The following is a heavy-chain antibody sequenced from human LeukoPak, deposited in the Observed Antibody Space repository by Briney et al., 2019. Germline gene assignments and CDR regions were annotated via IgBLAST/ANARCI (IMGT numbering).Heavy chain of an antibody. J-gene: IGHJ5*02. D-gene: IGHD2-2*01. V-gene: IGHV3-7*01. Sequence: GGSLRLSCAASGFIFSSYWMSWVRQAPGKGLEWVANIKYDESEKYYMESLKGRFTVSRDNAKNSLYLQLNSLRAEDTAMYYCARDFSAQVPVTIHDNWFDPWGQGTLVIVSS. CDR1: GFIFSSYW. CDR2: IKYDESEK. CDR3: ARDFSAQVPVTIHDNWFDP.